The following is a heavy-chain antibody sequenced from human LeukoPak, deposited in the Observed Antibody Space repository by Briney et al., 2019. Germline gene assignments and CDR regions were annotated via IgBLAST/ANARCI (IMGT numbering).Heavy chain of an antibody. CDR3: AQKVPYSPEYSQH. D-gene: IGHD2-15*01. J-gene: IGHJ1*01. CDR2: IYHRGST. V-gene: IGHV4-59*01. CDR1: GGSITSYF. Sequence: SETLSLTCTVSGGSITSYFWPWIRQPPGTGLEWIGYIYHRGSTNYNLSIMRRVTISAGTSKRPLSLKLRSVTAADSAVYSCAQKVPYSPEYSQHWARSTRDSVSS.